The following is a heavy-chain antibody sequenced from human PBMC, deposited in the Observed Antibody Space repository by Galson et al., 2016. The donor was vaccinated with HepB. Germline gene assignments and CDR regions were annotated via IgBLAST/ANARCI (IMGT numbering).Heavy chain of an antibody. CDR3: SRTRRVATITHNAFDI. V-gene: IGHV4-31*03. D-gene: IGHD5-24*01. CDR2: INYSGTS. Sequence: TLSLTCTVTGDSISSGAYYWSWTRQHPGKGLEWIGYINYSGTSYYNPSLESRVTLSLDASKNQLSLNLTSVTAADTAEYYCSRTRRVATITHNAFDIWGQGTMVTVSS. CDR1: GDSISSGAYY. J-gene: IGHJ3*02.